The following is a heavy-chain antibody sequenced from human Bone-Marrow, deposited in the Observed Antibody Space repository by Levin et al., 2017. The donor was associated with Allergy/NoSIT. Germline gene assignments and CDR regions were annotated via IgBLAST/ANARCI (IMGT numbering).Heavy chain of an antibody. CDR3: ARIFLEVVVVSARIDD. V-gene: IGHV3-7*01. CDR1: GFTFSNYW. J-gene: IGHJ4*01. CDR2: INQDASEE. D-gene: IGHD2-21*02. Sequence: GGSLRLSCAASGFTFSNYWMSWVRQAPGKGLEWVASINQDASEEYYVDSVRGRFTISRDNAKKSVYLEMNSLRAEDTAVYYCARIFLEVVVVSARIDDWGQGSLVTVSS.